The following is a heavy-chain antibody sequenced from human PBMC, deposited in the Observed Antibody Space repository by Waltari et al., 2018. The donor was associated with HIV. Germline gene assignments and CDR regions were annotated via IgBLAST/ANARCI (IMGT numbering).Heavy chain of an antibody. J-gene: IGHJ6*02. Sequence: QVQLVQSGAEVRKPGASVKVSCKASGYTFTGYSLHWVRQAPGQGLEWMGRINPNSGGTNEAQKFQARVTMTRDTSIGAAYMELSSLRPNDTAVYYCARVTTVTGDSYFYYGMDVWGQGTTVTVSS. V-gene: IGHV1-2*06. CDR2: INPNSGGT. CDR1: GYTFTGYS. D-gene: IGHD4-17*01. CDR3: ARVTTVTGDSYFYYGMDV.